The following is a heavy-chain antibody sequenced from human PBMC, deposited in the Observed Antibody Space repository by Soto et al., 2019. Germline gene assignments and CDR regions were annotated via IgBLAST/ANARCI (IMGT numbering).Heavy chain of an antibody. J-gene: IGHJ3*02. V-gene: IGHV3-30*18. D-gene: IGHD3-10*01. Sequence: PGRSLRLSCAASGFTFSSYGMHWVRQAPGKGLEWVAVISYDGSNKYYADSVKGRFTISRDNSKNTLYLQMNSLRAEDTAVYYCAKDTGGHTRAFDIWGQGTIVTVSS. CDR1: GFTFSSYG. CDR3: AKDTGGHTRAFDI. CDR2: ISYDGSNK.